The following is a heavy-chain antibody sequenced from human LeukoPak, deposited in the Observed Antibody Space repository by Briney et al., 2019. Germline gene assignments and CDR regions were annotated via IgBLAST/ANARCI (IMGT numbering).Heavy chain of an antibody. Sequence: SETLSLTCAVYGGSFSGYYWSWIGQPAGRGLEWIGEINHSGSTNYNPSLKSRVTISVDTSKNQFYLKLSSVTAADTAVYYCARLSYDFWSGYWRPRGNFDYWGQGALVTVSS. J-gene: IGHJ4*02. D-gene: IGHD3-3*01. CDR3: ARLSYDFWSGYWRPRGNFDY. V-gene: IGHV4-34*01. CDR1: GGSFSGYY. CDR2: INHSGST.